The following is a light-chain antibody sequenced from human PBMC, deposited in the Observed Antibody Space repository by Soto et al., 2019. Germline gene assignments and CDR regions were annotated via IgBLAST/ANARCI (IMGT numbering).Light chain of an antibody. Sequence: EIVLTQSPGTLSLSPGERATLSCRASQSVSSSYLAWYQQKTGQAPRLVIYGASIRATGIPDRFSGSVYGTDFNLTISRLETEDFAVYYCQQYGSSPQTFGQGTRLEIK. CDR3: QQYGSSPQT. CDR2: GAS. V-gene: IGKV3-20*01. J-gene: IGKJ5*01. CDR1: QSVSSSY.